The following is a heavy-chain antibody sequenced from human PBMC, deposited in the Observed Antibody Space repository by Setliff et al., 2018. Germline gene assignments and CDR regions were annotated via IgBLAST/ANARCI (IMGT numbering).Heavy chain of an antibody. J-gene: IGHJ4*02. Sequence: SETLSLTCTVSGGSISRGSYDWSWIRQPAGKGLGWIGRIYTSGSTNYNPSLKSRVTISVDTSKNQFSLKLSSVTAADTAVYYCARGGYSYGLGGFPLDYWGQGTLVTVSS. CDR1: GGSISRGSYD. CDR3: ARGGYSYGLGGFPLDY. CDR2: IYTSGST. V-gene: IGHV4-61*02. D-gene: IGHD5-18*01.